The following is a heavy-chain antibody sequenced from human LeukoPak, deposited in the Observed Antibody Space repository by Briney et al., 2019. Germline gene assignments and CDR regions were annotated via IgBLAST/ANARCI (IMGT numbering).Heavy chain of an antibody. V-gene: IGHV3-15*01. CDR3: TTDTPGSSGYCHDY. D-gene: IGHD3-22*01. Sequence: KPGGSLRLSCAGSGISFSNAWMSWVRQAPGKGLEWVGRIKRKIDGETTDYAAPVKGRFTISRDDPENTLYLQMNSLKTEDTAVYYCTTDTPGSSGYCHDYWGQGTLVTVSS. CDR1: GISFSNAW. J-gene: IGHJ4*02. CDR2: IKRKIDGETT.